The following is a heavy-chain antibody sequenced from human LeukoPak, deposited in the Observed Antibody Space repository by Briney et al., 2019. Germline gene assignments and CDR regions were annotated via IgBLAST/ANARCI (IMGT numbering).Heavy chain of an antibody. Sequence: SETLSLTCAVYGGSFSTYFWTWIRQPPGKGPEWIGEINYSGSTNYNSSLKSRVTISVDTPKNQCSLNLSSVTAADTAMYYCTRGRRVTLNRAPYDIWGQGTMVTVPS. D-gene: IGHD3-16*01. V-gene: IGHV4-34*01. CDR3: TRGRRVTLNRAPYDI. CDR1: GGSFSTYF. CDR2: INYSGST. J-gene: IGHJ3*02.